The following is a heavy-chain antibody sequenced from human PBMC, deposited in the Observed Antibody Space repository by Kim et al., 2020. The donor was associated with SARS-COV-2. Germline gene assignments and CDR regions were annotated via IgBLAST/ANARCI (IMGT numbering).Heavy chain of an antibody. Sequence: IDYAASVKGRFTISKDDSKSTLYLQMNSLKTEDTAVYYCTTRRYTAMVDYWGQGTLVTVSS. D-gene: IGHD5-18*01. J-gene: IGHJ4*02. CDR2: I. CDR3: TTRRYTAMVDY. V-gene: IGHV3-15*01.